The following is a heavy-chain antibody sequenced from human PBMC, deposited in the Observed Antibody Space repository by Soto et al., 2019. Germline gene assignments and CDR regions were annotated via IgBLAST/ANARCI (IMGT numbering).Heavy chain of an antibody. D-gene: IGHD3-10*01. CDR2: IYYSGST. CDR1: GGSISSSSYY. CDR3: ARHGTHLGELHQNNWFDP. Sequence: QLQLQESGPGLVKPSETLSLTCTVSGGSISSSSYYWGWIRQPPGKGLEWIGSIYYSGSTYYNPSLQSRVTISVDTSKNQFSLKLSSVTAADTAVYYCARHGTHLGELHQNNWFDPWGQGTLVTVSS. J-gene: IGHJ5*02. V-gene: IGHV4-39*01.